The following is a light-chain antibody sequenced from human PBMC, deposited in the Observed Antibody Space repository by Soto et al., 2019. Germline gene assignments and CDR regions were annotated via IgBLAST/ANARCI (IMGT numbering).Light chain of an antibody. CDR1: QSISTY. CDR3: QQRSSLTLT. CDR2: DAS. V-gene: IGKV3-11*01. J-gene: IGKJ4*01. Sequence: EIVVTQSPATLSLSPGERATLSCRASQSISTYLAWYQQKPGQAPRLLIYDASNRATGIPARFSGSGSGTDFTLTISSLETEDFQVYYCQQRSSLTLTFGGGTKVEIK.